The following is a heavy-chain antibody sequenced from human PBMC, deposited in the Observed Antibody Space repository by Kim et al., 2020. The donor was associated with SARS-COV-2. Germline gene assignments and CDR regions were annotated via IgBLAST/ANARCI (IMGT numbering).Heavy chain of an antibody. D-gene: IGHD3-10*01. CDR2: ISGSGGST. CDR1: GFTFSSYA. J-gene: IGHJ4*02. Sequence: GGSLRLSCAASGFTFSSYAMSWVRQAPGKGLEWVSAISGSGGSTYYADSVKGRFTISRDNSKNTLYLQMNSLRAEDTAVYYCAKVGAYYYGSGEVYWGQGTLVTVSS. CDR3: AKVGAYYYGSGEVY. V-gene: IGHV3-23*01.